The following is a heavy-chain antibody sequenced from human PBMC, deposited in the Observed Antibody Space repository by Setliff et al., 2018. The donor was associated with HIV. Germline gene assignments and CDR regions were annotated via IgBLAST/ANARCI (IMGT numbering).Heavy chain of an antibody. D-gene: IGHD4-17*01. CDR1: GYTFSGYF. V-gene: IGHV1-2*06. J-gene: IGHJ3*02. CDR2: INPQSGGT. Sequence: GASVKVSCKASGYTFSGYFIHWMRQAPGQGLEWMGRINPQSGGTNFAQKFQGRVTMTRDPSISTAYMDVTSLRSEDTAVYYCARDLGTVTPDAFDIWGQGTMVTVSS. CDR3: ARDLGTVTPDAFDI.